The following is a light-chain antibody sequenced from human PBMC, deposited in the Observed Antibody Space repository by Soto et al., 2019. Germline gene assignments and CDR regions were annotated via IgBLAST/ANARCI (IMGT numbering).Light chain of an antibody. Sequence: QSALTQPPSVSGAPGQRVSISCTGSTSNIGAPYDVHWYQHLPGTAPKLLIYGDNNRPSGVPDRFSGSKSGTSASLAITRLQAEDEADYYCQSYDISLHNYVFGTGTRSPS. V-gene: IGLV1-40*01. J-gene: IGLJ1*01. CDR3: QSYDISLHNYV. CDR2: GDN. CDR1: TSNIGAPYD.